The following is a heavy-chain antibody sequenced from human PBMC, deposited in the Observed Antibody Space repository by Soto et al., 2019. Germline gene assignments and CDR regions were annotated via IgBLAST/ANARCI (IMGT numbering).Heavy chain of an antibody. Sequence: GGSLRLSCAASGLTFSSYAMHWVRQAPGKGLEWVAVISYDGSNKYYADSVKGRFTISRDNSKNTLYLQMNSLRAEDTAVYYCARDGGRLWTPWVPAFDIWGQGTMVTVSS. D-gene: IGHD3-16*01. CDR1: GLTFSSYA. CDR3: ARDGGRLWTPWVPAFDI. CDR2: ISYDGSNK. J-gene: IGHJ3*02. V-gene: IGHV3-30-3*01.